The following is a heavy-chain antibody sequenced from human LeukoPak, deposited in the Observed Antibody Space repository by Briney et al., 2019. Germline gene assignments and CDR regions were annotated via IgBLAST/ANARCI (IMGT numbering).Heavy chain of an antibody. Sequence: VASVKVSCKASGYTFTSYGISWVRPAPGQGLEWMGWISAYNGNTNYAQKLQGRVTMTTDTSTSTAYMELRSLRSDDTAVYYCARGAEIWFGEAFVCWFDPWGQGTLVTVSS. D-gene: IGHD3-10*01. CDR3: ARGAEIWFGEAFVCWFDP. J-gene: IGHJ5*02. CDR2: ISAYNGNT. V-gene: IGHV1-18*01. CDR1: GYTFTSYG.